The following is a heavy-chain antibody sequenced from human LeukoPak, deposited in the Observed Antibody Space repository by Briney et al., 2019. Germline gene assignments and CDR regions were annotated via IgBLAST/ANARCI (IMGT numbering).Heavy chain of an antibody. CDR3: AHSCGGGNSAYFDY. CDR1: GSSLGTGGVG. Sequence: RKSGPTLVNPPQTLTLTCTFSGSSLGTGGVGVGWIRQPPGKALEWLAVIYWDDDERYSPSLKSRLTITKDTSKNQVVLTMTNMDPVDTATYYCAHSCGGGNSAYFDYWGQGTLVTVSS. D-gene: IGHD4-23*01. V-gene: IGHV2-5*02. J-gene: IGHJ4*02. CDR2: IYWDDDE.